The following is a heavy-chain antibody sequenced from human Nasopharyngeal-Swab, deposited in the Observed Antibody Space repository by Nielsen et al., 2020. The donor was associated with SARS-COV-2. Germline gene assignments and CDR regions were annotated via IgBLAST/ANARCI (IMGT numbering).Heavy chain of an antibody. CDR2: ISAYNGNT. V-gene: IGHV1-18*01. J-gene: IGHJ4*02. Sequence: ASVKVSCKASGYTFTSYGISWVRQAPGQGLEWMGWISAYNGNTNYAQKLQGRVTMTTDTSTSTAYMELSRLRSDDTAVYYCAGESIAAAGRDFDYWGQGTLVTVSS. CDR1: GYTFTSYG. D-gene: IGHD6-13*01. CDR3: AGESIAAAGRDFDY.